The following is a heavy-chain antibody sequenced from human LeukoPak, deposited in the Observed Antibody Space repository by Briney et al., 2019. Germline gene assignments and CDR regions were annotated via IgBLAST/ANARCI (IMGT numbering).Heavy chain of an antibody. V-gene: IGHV4-61*08. D-gene: IGHD3-10*01. CDR1: GGPFNSDDYY. CDR2: IYYGGNT. CDR3: ASGPRNYYYSGSYHY. J-gene: IGHJ4*02. Sequence: SETLSLTCGVSGGPFNSDDYYWNWIRQPPGRGPEWIGYIYYGGNTNYNPSLRSRVTISMDTSKNQFSLKVNSVTAADTAVYFCASGPRNYYYSGSYHYWGQGTLVTVSS.